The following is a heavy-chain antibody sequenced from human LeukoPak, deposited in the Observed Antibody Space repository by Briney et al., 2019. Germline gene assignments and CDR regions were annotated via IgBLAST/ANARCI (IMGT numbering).Heavy chain of an antibody. Sequence: SETLSLTCTVPGGSISSHYWSWIRQPPGKGLEWIGYIYYSGSTNYNPSLKSRVTISVDTSKNQFSLKLSSVTAADTAVYYCARVGVAGPFSWFDPWGQGPLVTVSS. CDR3: ARVGVAGPFSWFDP. V-gene: IGHV4-59*11. CDR2: IYYSGST. D-gene: IGHD6-19*01. CDR1: GGSISSHY. J-gene: IGHJ5*02.